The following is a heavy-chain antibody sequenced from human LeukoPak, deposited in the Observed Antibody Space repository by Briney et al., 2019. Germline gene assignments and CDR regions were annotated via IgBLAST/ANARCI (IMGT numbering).Heavy chain of an antibody. CDR2: IKQDGSEK. J-gene: IGHJ4*02. CDR1: GFTFSNAW. CDR3: ARGSGYVRY. Sequence: PGGSLRLSCAASGFTFSNAWMSWVRQAPGKGLEWVANIKQDGSEKYYVDSVKGRFTISRDSAKNSLYLQMNSLRAEDTAVYYCARGSGYVRYWGQGILVTVSS. D-gene: IGHD5-12*01. V-gene: IGHV3-7*01.